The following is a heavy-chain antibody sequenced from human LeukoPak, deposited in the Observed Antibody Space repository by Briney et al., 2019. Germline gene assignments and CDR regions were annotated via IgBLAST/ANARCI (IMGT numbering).Heavy chain of an antibody. V-gene: IGHV3-74*01. CDR3: ARARALLEYAFDP. J-gene: IGHJ5*02. CDR1: GFTFSSYW. D-gene: IGHD3-3*01. Sequence: GGSLRLSCAASGFTFSSYWMHWVRQAPGKGLVWVSRINSDGSSTSYADSVKGRFTISRDNAKNSLYLQMNSLRAEDTAVYYCARARALLEYAFDPWGQGTLVTVSS. CDR2: INSDGSST.